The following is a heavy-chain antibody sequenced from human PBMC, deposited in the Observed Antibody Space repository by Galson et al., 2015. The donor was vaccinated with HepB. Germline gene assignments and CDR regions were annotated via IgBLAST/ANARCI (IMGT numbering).Heavy chain of an antibody. V-gene: IGHV4-61*01. J-gene: IGHJ5*02. D-gene: IGHD1-7*01. CDR1: GGSVSSGSYY. CDR3: ARTTELNWFDP. Sequence: ETLSLTCTVSGGSVSSGSYYWSWIRQPPGKGLEWIGYIYYSGTTNYNPSLKSRVTISVDTSKNQFSLKLSSVTAADTAVYYCARTTELNWFDPWGQGTLVTVSS. CDR2: IYYSGTT.